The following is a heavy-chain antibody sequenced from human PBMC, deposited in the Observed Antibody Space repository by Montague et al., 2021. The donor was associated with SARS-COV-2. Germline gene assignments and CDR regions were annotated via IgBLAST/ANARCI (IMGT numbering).Heavy chain of an antibody. J-gene: IGHJ4*01. V-gene: IGHV4-39*01. CDR3: ASHGNTRIAMIVVVIGYFDD. CDR1: GGSISSSSYY. CDR2: IYYSGST. D-gene: IGHD3-22*01. Sequence: SETLSLTCTVSGGSISSSSYYWGWIRQPPGKGLEWIGFIYYSGSTYYNPSLQSPVSISGDTTENQFSLKLSSVTAADTAVYYCASHGNTRIAMIVVVIGYFDDWGQGTLVTVSS.